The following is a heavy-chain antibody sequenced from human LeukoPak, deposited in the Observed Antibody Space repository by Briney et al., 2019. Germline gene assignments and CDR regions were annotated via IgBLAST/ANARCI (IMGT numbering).Heavy chain of an antibody. CDR2: IYYSGST. Sequence: SETLSLTCIVSGGSISNYYWNWIRQHPGKGLEWIGYIYYSGSTNYSPSLKSRVSISVDTSKNQFSLELTSVTAADTAVYYCARGQRGFGVQYGMDVWGKGTTVTVSS. V-gene: IGHV4-59*01. CDR1: GGSISNYY. CDR3: ARGQRGFGVQYGMDV. D-gene: IGHD3-10*01. J-gene: IGHJ6*04.